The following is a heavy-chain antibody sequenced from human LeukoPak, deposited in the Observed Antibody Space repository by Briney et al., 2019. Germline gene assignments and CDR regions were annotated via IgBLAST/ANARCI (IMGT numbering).Heavy chain of an antibody. V-gene: IGHV4-39*01. CDR2: IYYSGST. Sequence: SETLSLTCTVSGGSISSSSFYWGWIRQPPGKGLEWIGSIYYSGSTYYNPSLKSRVTISVDTSKNQFSLKLNSVTAADTAVYYCAACLSATWAIDYWGQGTLVTVSS. D-gene: IGHD1-1*01. CDR3: AACLSATWAIDY. CDR1: GGSISSSSFY. J-gene: IGHJ4*02.